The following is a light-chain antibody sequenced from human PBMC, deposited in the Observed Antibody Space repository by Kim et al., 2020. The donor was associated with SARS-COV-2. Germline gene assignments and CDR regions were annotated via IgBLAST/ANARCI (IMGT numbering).Light chain of an antibody. CDR3: QKYNSAPWT. CDR2: SAS. J-gene: IGKJ1*01. Sequence: DIQMTQSPSSLSASVGDRVTIICRASQGIGNYLAWYQQKPGKVPKLLIYSASTLQSGVPSRFSGSGSGTDFTLTISSLQPEDVATYYCQKYNSAPWTFGQGTKVDIK. CDR1: QGIGNY. V-gene: IGKV1-27*01.